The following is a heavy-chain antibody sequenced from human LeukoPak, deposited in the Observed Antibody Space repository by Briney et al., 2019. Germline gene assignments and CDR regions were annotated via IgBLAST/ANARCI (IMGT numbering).Heavy chain of an antibody. CDR2: ISSGSSSI. J-gene: IGHJ4*02. V-gene: IGHV3-48*02. Sequence: GGSLRLSCTASGFTFSSYIFNWVRQAPGKGLEWVSYISSGSSSIYYADSVKGRFTVSRDYAKNSLYLQMNSLRDEDTAVYYCARGPYYFDCWGQGTLVTVSS. CDR1: GFTFSSYI. CDR3: ARGPYYFDC.